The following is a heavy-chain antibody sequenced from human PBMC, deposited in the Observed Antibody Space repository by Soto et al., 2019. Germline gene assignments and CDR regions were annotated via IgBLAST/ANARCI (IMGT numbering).Heavy chain of an antibody. D-gene: IGHD2-21*01. Sequence: QVQLVESGGGVVQPGQSLRLSCATSGFTFRNYGMHWVRQAPGKGLEWVAFLWHDGTNQFYADSVKGRFSISRDNPKNTLYLRVNDLRAEDTAVYYCARDGLDVVATHLNSWGQGTLVAVSS. CDR2: LWHDGTNQ. V-gene: IGHV3-33*01. CDR1: GFTFRNYG. CDR3: ARDGLDVVATHLNS. J-gene: IGHJ4*02.